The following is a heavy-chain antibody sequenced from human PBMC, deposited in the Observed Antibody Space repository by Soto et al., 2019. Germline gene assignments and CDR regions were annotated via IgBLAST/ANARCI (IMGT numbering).Heavy chain of an antibody. D-gene: IGHD3-22*01. CDR1: GYTFTSDY. J-gene: IGHJ4*02. CDR2: TNPSGGST. CDR3: ARELVTDDSSGYYLDH. Sequence: QVQLVQSGAEVKKPGASVKVSCKASGYTFTSDYMHWVRQAPGQGLEWMGITNPSGGSTSYAQKFQGRVTMTRDTATSTVYMDLRSLRSEDTAVYDCARELVTDDSSGYYLDHWGQGTLVTVSS. V-gene: IGHV1-46*01.